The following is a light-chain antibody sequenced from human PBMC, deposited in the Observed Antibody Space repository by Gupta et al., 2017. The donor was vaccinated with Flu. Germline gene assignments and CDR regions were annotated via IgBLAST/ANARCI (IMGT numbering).Light chain of an antibody. CDR3: MQSIQLQLT. V-gene: IGKV2D-29*01. CDR1: QSLLHSSGKTF. Sequence: EIVMTQPPLSLSVTPGQPASISCKSSQSLLHSSGKTFLYWFLQRPGQPPQLLISEVSNRFSGVPDRFSGSGSGTDFTLRISRVEADDVGVYYCMQSIQLQLTFGGGTKLEIK. CDR2: EVS. J-gene: IGKJ4*01.